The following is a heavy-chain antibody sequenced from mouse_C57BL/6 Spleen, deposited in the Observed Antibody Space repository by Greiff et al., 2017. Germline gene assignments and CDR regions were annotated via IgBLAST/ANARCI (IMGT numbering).Heavy chain of an antibody. D-gene: IGHD4-1*01. CDR1: GFTFSDYG. Sequence: EVKVVESGGGLVKPGGSLKLSCAASGFTFSDYGMHWVRQAPEKGLEWVAYISSGSSTIYYADTVKGRFTISRDKAKNTLFLQMTSLRSEDTARYYCASNWDVRPIEYWGQGTSVTVST. CDR2: ISSGSSTI. J-gene: IGHJ4*01. V-gene: IGHV5-17*01. CDR3: ASNWDVRPIEY.